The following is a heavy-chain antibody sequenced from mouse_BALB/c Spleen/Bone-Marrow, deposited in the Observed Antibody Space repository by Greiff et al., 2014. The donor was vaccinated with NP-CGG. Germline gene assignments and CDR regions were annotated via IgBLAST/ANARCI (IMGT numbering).Heavy chain of an antibody. J-gene: IGHJ4*01. D-gene: IGHD1-2*01. CDR2: IWADGST. CDR3: ARITTATGAMDY. V-gene: IGHV2-9*02. Sequence: VHLVESGPGLVAPSQSLSITSTVSGFSLTNYGVHWVRQPPGKGLEWLGVIWADGSTNYNSALMSRLSISKDNSKSQVFFKMNSLQTDDTAMYYCARITTATGAMDYWGQGTSVTVSS. CDR1: GFSLTNYG.